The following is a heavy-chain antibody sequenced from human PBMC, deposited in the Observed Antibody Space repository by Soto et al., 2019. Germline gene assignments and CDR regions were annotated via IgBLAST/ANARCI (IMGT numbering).Heavy chain of an antibody. J-gene: IGHJ5*02. CDR3: ATDKARVLWFGESGLDP. D-gene: IGHD3-10*01. V-gene: IGHV1-24*01. CDR1: GYTLTELS. Sequence: ASVKVSCKVSGYTLTELSMHWVRQAPGKGLEWMGGFDPEDGETIYAQKFQGRVTMTEDTSTDTAYMELSSLRSEDTAVYYCATDKARVLWFGESGLDPWGQGTLVTVSS. CDR2: FDPEDGET.